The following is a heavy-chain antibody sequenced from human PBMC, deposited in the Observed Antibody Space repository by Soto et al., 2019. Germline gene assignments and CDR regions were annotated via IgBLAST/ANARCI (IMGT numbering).Heavy chain of an antibody. CDR3: ARDQGVVVTADNWFDP. V-gene: IGHV4-4*07. CDR2: IFSSGST. Sequence: SETLSLTCTVSGGSITDYSWVWIRQPAGKGLEWIGRIFSSGSTNYNPSLKGRITMSLDASRNQFSLKLNSATATDTAVYFCARDQGVVVTADNWFDPWGQGILVTVSS. J-gene: IGHJ5*02. CDR1: GGSITDYS. D-gene: IGHD2-21*02.